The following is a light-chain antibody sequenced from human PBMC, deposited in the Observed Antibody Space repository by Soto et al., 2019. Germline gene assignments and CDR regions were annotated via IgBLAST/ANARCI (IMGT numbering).Light chain of an antibody. CDR2: GAS. CDR1: QSVSSSY. J-gene: IGKJ1*01. V-gene: IGKV3-20*01. Sequence: EIVLTQSPDTLSLSPGERATLSCRASQSVSSSYLAWYQQKPGQAPRLLIYGASSRATGIPDRFSGSGSGTDFTLTISRLEPEDFAVYYCQQYDSSPLTFGQGTKLEIK. CDR3: QQYDSSPLT.